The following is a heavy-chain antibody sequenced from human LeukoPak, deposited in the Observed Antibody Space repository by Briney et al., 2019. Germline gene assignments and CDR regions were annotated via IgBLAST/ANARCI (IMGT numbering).Heavy chain of an antibody. J-gene: IGHJ4*02. Sequence: PSETLSLTCTVSGDSISSHSWSWIRQPPGKGLEWIGSIYYGGSTYNNPSLKSRVSISVATSKNQFSLKLRSVTAADTALYYCAREGTRYNFDSWGQGTLVTVSS. D-gene: IGHD5-18*01. CDR2: IYYGGST. V-gene: IGHV4-59*11. CDR3: AREGTRYNFDS. CDR1: GDSISSHS.